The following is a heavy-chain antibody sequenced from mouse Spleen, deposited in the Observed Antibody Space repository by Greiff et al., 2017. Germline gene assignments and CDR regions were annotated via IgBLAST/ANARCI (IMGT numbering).Heavy chain of an antibody. CDR3: ARDGATEGYFDV. CDR2: IRNKANGYTT. D-gene: IGHD3-1*01. Sequence: EVQVVESGGGLVQPGGSLRLSCATSGFTFTDYYMSWVRQPPGKALEWLGFIRNKANGYTTEYSASVKGRFTISRDNSQSILYLQMNTLRAEDSATYYCARDGATEGYFDVWGAGTTVTVSS. J-gene: IGHJ1*01. V-gene: IGHV7-3*02. CDR1: GFTFTDYY.